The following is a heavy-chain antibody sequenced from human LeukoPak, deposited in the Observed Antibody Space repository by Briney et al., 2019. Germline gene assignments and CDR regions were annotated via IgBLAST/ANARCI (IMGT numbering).Heavy chain of an antibody. V-gene: IGHV1-18*01. CDR2: ISIYSGNT. J-gene: IGHJ5*02. Sequence: ASVKVSCKASGYTFTSHGLSWARQAPGQGLEWMGWISIYSGNTNYAQKFQDRISMTTDTSTSTAYMELRSLKSDDTAVYYCARDPSPGQWPPTGGHWFDPWGQGTLVTVSS. CDR1: GYTFTSHG. D-gene: IGHD6-19*01. CDR3: ARDPSPGQWPPTGGHWFDP.